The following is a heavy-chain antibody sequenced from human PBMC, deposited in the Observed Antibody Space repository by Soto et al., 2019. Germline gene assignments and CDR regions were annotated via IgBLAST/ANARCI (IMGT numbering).Heavy chain of an antibody. Sequence: QVQLVQSGAEVKKPGASVKVSCKASGYTFTSYGISWVRQAPGQGLEWMGWISAYNGNTNYAQKLQGRVTMTTDTSTSTAYMELRSLRSDHTAVYYCARDLLAYDILTGYYLMGYFDYWGQGTLVTVSS. CDR3: ARDLLAYDILTGYYLMGYFDY. CDR1: GYTFTSYG. V-gene: IGHV1-18*01. J-gene: IGHJ4*02. CDR2: ISAYNGNT. D-gene: IGHD3-9*01.